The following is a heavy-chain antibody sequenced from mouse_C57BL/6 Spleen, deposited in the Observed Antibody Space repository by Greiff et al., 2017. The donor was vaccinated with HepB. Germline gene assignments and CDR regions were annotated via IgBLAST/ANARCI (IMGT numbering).Heavy chain of an antibody. CDR2: ISSGSSTI. D-gene: IGHD2-5*01. Sequence: EVQLVESGGGLVKPGGSLKLSCAASGFTFSDYGMHWVRQAPEKGLEWVAYISSGSSTIYYADTVKGRFTISRDNAKNTLFLQMTSLRSEDTAMYYCARRYYSNYALFAYWGQGTLVTVSA. J-gene: IGHJ3*01. CDR3: ARRYYSNYALFAY. CDR1: GFTFSDYG. V-gene: IGHV5-17*01.